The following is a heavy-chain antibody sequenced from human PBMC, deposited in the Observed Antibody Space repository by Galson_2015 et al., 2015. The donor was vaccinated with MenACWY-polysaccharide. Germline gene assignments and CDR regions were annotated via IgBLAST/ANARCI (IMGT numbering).Heavy chain of an antibody. J-gene: IGHJ4*02. D-gene: IGHD5-12*01. CDR3: ARDRGRQSHVPTCDCGL. CDR2: TYYRSQWYT. V-gene: IGHV6-1*01. CDR1: GDSVSSNPAS. Sequence: CAISGDSVSSNPASWNWIRQSPSRGLEWLGRTYYRSQWYTDYAVSVKSRIAINADASRNQFSLQLNSVTPDDTAVYYCARDRGRQSHVPTCDCGLWGRGTQGTVSS.